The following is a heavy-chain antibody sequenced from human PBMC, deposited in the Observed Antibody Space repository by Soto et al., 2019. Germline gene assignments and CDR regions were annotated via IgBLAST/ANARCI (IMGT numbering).Heavy chain of an antibody. D-gene: IGHD2-21*01. V-gene: IGHV1-46*03. CDR1: GYTFTNYY. Sequence: ASVKVSCKASGYTFTNYYFHWVRQAPGQGLEWMGTINPSGSSVSDAQRFQGRVSITRDTSTTTVYMELSSLRSEDTAVYYCSCGEGLQCGGDCYGSRGQGTLVTVSS. J-gene: IGHJ4*02. CDR3: SCGEGLQCGGDCYGS. CDR2: INPSGSSV.